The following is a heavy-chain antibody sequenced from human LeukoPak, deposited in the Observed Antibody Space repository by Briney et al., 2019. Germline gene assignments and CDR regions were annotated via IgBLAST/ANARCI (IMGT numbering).Heavy chain of an antibody. CDR3: AKAGYGDYEWFDP. V-gene: IGHV3-48*04. CDR1: GFSFSSYN. D-gene: IGHD4-17*01. J-gene: IGHJ5*02. Sequence: GRSLRLSCAASGFSFSSYNMNWVRQAPGKGLEWVSYISGSSSATDYADSVKGRFTISRDNSKNSLYLRMNSLRTEDTALYYCAKAGYGDYEWFDPWGQGTLVTVSS. CDR2: ISGSSSAT.